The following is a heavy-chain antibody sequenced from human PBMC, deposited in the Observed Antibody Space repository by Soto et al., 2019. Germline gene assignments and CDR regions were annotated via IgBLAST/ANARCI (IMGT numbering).Heavy chain of an antibody. CDR2: IYYSGST. D-gene: IGHD3-16*02. J-gene: IGHJ5*02. Sequence: SETLSLTCTVSGGSISSGGYYWSWIRQHPGKGQEWIGYIYYSGSTYYNPSLKSRVTISVDTSKNQFSLKLSSVTAADTAVYYCARGPVMITFGGVIVIPHTNWFDPWGQGTLVTVSS. V-gene: IGHV4-31*03. CDR3: ARGPVMITFGGVIVIPHTNWFDP. CDR1: GGSISSGGYY.